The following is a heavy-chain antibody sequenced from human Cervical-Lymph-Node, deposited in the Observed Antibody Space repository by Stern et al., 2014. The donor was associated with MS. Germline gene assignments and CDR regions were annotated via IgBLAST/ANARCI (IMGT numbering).Heavy chain of an antibody. V-gene: IGHV4-59*01. D-gene: IGHD6-13*01. CDR1: GGSISSYY. CDR2: IYYSEST. J-gene: IGHJ4*02. Sequence: VQLVESGPGLVKPSETLSLTCTVSGGSISSYYWSWMRQPPGQGLEWIGYIYYSESTNYNPSLKSRVTISVDTSKNQFSLKLSSVTAADTAVYYCAREALAAGGLDYWGQGTLVTVSS. CDR3: AREALAAGGLDY.